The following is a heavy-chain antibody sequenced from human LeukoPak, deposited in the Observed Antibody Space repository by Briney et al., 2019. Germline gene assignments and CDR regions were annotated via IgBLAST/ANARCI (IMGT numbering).Heavy chain of an antibody. V-gene: IGHV4-4*02. CDR3: ARNAGNSDVDY. CDR1: GGSISSSHW. D-gene: IGHD4-23*01. J-gene: IGHJ4*02. Sequence: SGTLSLTCAVSGGSISSSHWWTWVRRPPGKGLEWIGEVYRSGSTNYNPSLKSRVTISGDKSKNQFSLKLSSVTAADTAVYYCARNAGNSDVDYWGQGTLVTVSS. CDR2: VYRSGST.